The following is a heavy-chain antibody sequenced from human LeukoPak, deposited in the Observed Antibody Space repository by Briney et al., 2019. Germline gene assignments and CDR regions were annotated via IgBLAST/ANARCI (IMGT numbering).Heavy chain of an antibody. D-gene: IGHD2-15*01. J-gene: IGHJ5*02. CDR1: GGSISSSSYY. V-gene: IGHV4-39*07. Sequence: SETLSLTCTVSGGSISSSSYYWGWIRQPAGKGLEWIGSIYYSGSTYYNPSLKSRVTISVDTSKNQFSLKLSSVTAADTAVYYCARGFPTFTRGYCSGGSCYAGYNWFDPWGQGTLVTVSS. CDR2: IYYSGST. CDR3: ARGFPTFTRGYCSGGSCYAGYNWFDP.